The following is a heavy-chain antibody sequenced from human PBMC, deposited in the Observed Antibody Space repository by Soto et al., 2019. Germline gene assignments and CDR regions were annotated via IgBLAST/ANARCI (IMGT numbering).Heavy chain of an antibody. CDR2: ISTYNVNT. CDR1: GYTFTRHG. Sequence: QVQLVQSGPEVKKPGASVQVSCKASGYTFTRHGFSWVRQAPGQGLERMGWISTYNVNTHYAQKFQGRVTMNADTXXXXXXXXXXXXXXXXXXXXXXXREGRIGWLGIDNWGQGTLVTVSS. V-gene: IGHV1-18*01. J-gene: IGHJ4*02. D-gene: IGHD6-19*01. CDR3: XREGRIGWLGIDN.